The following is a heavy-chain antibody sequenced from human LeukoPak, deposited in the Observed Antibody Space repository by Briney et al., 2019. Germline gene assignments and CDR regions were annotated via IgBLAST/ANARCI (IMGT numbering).Heavy chain of an antibody. CDR2: ISYDGSNK. V-gene: IGHV3-30-3*01. CDR1: GFTFSSYA. Sequence: GALRLSCAASGFTFSSYAMHWVRQAPGKGLEWVAVISYDGSNKYYADSVKGRFTISRNNSKNTLYLQMNSLRAEDTAVYYCARGSDIVATIRVFDYWGQGTLVTVSS. CDR3: ARGSDIVATIRVFDY. J-gene: IGHJ4*02. D-gene: IGHD5-12*01.